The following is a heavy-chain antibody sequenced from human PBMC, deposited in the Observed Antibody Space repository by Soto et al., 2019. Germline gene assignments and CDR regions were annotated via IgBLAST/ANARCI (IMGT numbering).Heavy chain of an antibody. V-gene: IGHV3-30-3*01. CDR3: ARDRCYDYVWGSYRYVYYYYGMDV. CDR2: ISYDGSNK. CDR1: GFTFSSYA. Sequence: PGGSLRLSCAASGFTFSSYAMHWVRQAPGKGLEWVAVISYDGSNKYYADSVKGRFTISRDNSKNTLYLQMNSLRAEDTALYYFARDRCYDYVWGSYRYVYYYYGMDVWGQGTTVTVSS. D-gene: IGHD3-16*02. J-gene: IGHJ6*02.